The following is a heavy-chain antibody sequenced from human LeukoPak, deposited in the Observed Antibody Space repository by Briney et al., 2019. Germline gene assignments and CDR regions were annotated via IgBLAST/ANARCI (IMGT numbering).Heavy chain of an antibody. V-gene: IGHV1-69*04. CDR2: IIPILGIA. J-gene: IGHJ6*02. CDR3: ARVRAMVRGVHNHHYYYYGMDV. D-gene: IGHD3-10*01. CDR1: GGTFSSYA. Sequence: ASVKVSCKASGGTFSSYAISWVRQAPGQGLEWMGRIIPILGIANYAQKFQGGVTITADKSTSTAYMELSSLRSEDTAVYYCARVRAMVRGVHNHHYYYYGMDVWGQGTTVTVSS.